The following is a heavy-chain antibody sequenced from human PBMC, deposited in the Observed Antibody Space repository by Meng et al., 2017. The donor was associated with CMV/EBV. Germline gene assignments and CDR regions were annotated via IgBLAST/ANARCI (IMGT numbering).Heavy chain of an antibody. CDR3: AREAGDYGMDV. V-gene: IGHV3-7*01. CDR2: IKQDGSEK. D-gene: IGHD3-10*01. CDR1: GFTFSSYW. Sequence: GESLKISCAASGFTFSSYWMSWVRQAPGKGLEWVANIKQDGSEKYYVDSVKGRSTISRGNAKNSLYLQMNSLRAEDTAVYYCAREAGDYGMDVWGQGTTVTVSS. J-gene: IGHJ6*02.